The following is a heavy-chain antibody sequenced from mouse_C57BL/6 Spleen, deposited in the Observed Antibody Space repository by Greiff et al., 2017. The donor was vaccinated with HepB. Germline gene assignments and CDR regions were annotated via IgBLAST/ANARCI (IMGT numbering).Heavy chain of an antibody. V-gene: IGHV5-6*02. CDR2: ISSGGSYT. CDR1: GFTFSSYG. CDR3: ARLMIPSYAMDY. D-gene: IGHD2-4*01. Sequence: DVKLVESGGDLVKPGGSLKLSCAASGFTFSSYGMSWVRQTPGKRLEWVATISSGGSYTYYPDSVKGRFTISRDNAKNTLYLQMSSLKSEDTAMYYCARLMIPSYAMDYWGQGTSVTVSS. J-gene: IGHJ4*01.